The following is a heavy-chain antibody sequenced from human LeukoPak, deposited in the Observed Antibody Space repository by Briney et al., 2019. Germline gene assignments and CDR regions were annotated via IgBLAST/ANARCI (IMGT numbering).Heavy chain of an antibody. CDR3: ARVPHPSYYHDS. CDR2: IYSGGNT. V-gene: IGHV3-53*01. J-gene: IGHJ4*02. CDR1: GFSVSNTY. Sequence: GGSLRLSCAASGFSVSNTYMSWVRQAPGKGLEWVSIIYSGGNTYYADSVKGRFTISRDNSKNTLYLQMITLRAEDTAVYYCARVPHPSYYHDSWGQGALVTVSS.